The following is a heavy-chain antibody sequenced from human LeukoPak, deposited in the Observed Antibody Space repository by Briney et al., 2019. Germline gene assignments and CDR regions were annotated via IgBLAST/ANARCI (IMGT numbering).Heavy chain of an antibody. J-gene: IGHJ4*02. D-gene: IGHD3-22*01. Sequence: GGSLRLSCAASGFTFSDYYMSWIRQAPGKGLEWVSYISSSGSTIYYADSVKGRFTISRDNAKNSLYLQMNSLRAEDTAVYYCAKVKWVSGYYSDYFDYWGQGTLVTVSS. CDR3: AKVKWVSGYYSDYFDY. CDR1: GFTFSDYY. V-gene: IGHV3-11*01. CDR2: ISSSGSTI.